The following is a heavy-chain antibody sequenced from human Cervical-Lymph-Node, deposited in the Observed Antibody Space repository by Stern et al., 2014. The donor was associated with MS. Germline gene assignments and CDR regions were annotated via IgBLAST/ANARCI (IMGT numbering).Heavy chain of an antibody. CDR2: IHNGGAT. CDR1: GFTVSSSY. CDR3: ARVGRGYISGYSFDY. J-gene: IGHJ4*02. Sequence: EVQLVESGGGVVQPGGSLRLSCAASGFTVSSSYMSWVRQAPGKGLEWVSAIHNGGATYYADSVKGRFTISRDNSKNTLYFQMSSLRAEDTAVYYCARVGRGYISGYSFDYWAQGTLVTVSS. V-gene: IGHV3-53*01. D-gene: IGHD5-18*01.